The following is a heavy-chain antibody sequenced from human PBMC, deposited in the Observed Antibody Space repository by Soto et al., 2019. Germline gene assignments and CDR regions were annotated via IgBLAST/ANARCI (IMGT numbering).Heavy chain of an antibody. Sequence: QVQLVESGGGVVQPGRSLRLSCAASGFTFSSYAMHWVRQAPGKGLEWVAVISYDGSNKYYADSVKGRFTISRDNSKNTLYLQMNSLRAEDTAVYYCARELRAMNYDSSGYYWGDAFDIWGQGTMVTVSS. CDR3: ARELRAMNYDSSGYYWGDAFDI. V-gene: IGHV3-30-3*01. CDR2: ISYDGSNK. CDR1: GFTFSSYA. J-gene: IGHJ3*02. D-gene: IGHD3-22*01.